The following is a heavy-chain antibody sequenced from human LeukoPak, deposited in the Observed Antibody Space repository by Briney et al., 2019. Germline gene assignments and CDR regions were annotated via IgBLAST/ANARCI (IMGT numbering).Heavy chain of an antibody. CDR1: GGSISSGGYY. J-gene: IGHJ4*02. CDR2: IYYSGST. D-gene: IGHD5-18*01. CDR3: ARSGGGYSYGHDY. Sequence: SETLSLTCTVSGGSISSGGYYWSWIRQHPGKGLEWIGYIYYSGSTYYNPSLKSRVTISVDTSKNQFSLKLSSVTAADTAVYYCARSGGGYSYGHDYWGQGTLVTVSS. V-gene: IGHV4-31*03.